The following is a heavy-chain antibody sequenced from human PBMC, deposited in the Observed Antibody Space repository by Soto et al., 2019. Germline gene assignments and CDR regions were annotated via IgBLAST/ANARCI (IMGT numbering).Heavy chain of an antibody. CDR2: IYYSGST. CDR1: GGSISDVY. J-gene: IGHJ3*02. CDR3: ARRGSFGSYSYAFDI. D-gene: IGHD1-26*01. V-gene: IGHV4-59*08. Sequence: SLTMSVTYTVAGGSISDVYWSWIRQHPGKGLEWIGYIYYSGSTNYNPSLKSRVTISVDTSKKQFSLKLSSVTAADMAVYYCARRGSFGSYSYAFDIWGQGTMVTVSS.